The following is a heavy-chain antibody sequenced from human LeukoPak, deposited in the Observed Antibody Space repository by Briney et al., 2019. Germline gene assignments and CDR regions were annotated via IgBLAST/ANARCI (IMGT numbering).Heavy chain of an antibody. J-gene: IGHJ3*02. D-gene: IGHD3-22*01. Sequence: GGSLRLSCAASGFTVSSNYMGWVRQAPGKGLEWVSVIYSGGSTYYADSVKGRFTISQENSKNTLYLQMNSLGAEDTAVYYCARLSPGSGYGAFDIWGQGTMVTVSS. CDR2: IYSGGST. CDR3: ARLSPGSGYGAFDI. V-gene: IGHV3-53*01. CDR1: GFTVSSNY.